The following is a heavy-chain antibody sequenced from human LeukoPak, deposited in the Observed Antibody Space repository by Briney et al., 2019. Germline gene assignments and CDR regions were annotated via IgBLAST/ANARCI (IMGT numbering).Heavy chain of an antibody. CDR3: ARGGVLKSVDY. Sequence: GASVKVSCKASGYTFTNYYMHWVRQAPGQGLEWMGMINPSGGSTTYAQKFQGRVTMTRDTSTRTVYMELSILRSEDTAVYYCARGGVLKSVDYWGQGTLVAVSS. V-gene: IGHV1-46*01. CDR1: GYTFTNYY. J-gene: IGHJ4*02. D-gene: IGHD3-16*01. CDR2: INPSGGST.